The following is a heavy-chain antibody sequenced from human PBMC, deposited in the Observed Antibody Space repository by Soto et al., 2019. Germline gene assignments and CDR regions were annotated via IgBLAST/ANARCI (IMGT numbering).Heavy chain of an antibody. V-gene: IGHV1-2*04. CDR3: ARGLDHFIYYYYMDV. J-gene: IGHJ6*03. CDR1: GYTFTGYY. CDR2: INPNSGGT. Sequence: QVQLVQSGAEVKKPGASVKVSCKASGYTFTGYYMHWVRQAPGQGLEWMGWINPNSGGTNYAQKFQGWVTMTRDTSISTAYMELSRLRSDDTAVYYCARGLDHFIYYYYMDVWGKGTTVTVSS.